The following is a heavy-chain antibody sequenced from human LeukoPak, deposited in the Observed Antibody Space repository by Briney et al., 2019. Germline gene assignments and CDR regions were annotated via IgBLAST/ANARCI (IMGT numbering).Heavy chain of an antibody. CDR2: INAGNGNT. V-gene: IGHV1-3*01. CDR3: ARDRRAVADTMDY. Sequence: ASVKVSCKASGYTFTSYAMHWVRQAPGQRLEWMGWINAGNGNTKYSQKFQGRVTITRDTSASTAYMELSSLRSEDTAVYYCARDRRAVADTMDYWGQGTLVTVSS. J-gene: IGHJ4*02. CDR1: GYTFTSYA. D-gene: IGHD6-19*01.